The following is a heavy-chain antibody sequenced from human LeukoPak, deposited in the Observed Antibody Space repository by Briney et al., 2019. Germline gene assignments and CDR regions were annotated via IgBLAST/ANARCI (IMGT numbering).Heavy chain of an antibody. D-gene: IGHD3-10*01. V-gene: IGHV1-18*01. Sequence: ASVKVSCKASGYTFTSYGISWVRQAPGQGLEWMGWISAYNGNTNHAQKLQGRVTMTTDTSTSTAYMDLRSLRSDDTAVYYCARDLHRVVVRGVPHYYYYMDVWGKGTTVTISS. CDR2: ISAYNGNT. CDR1: GYTFTSYG. J-gene: IGHJ6*03. CDR3: ARDLHRVVVRGVPHYYYYMDV.